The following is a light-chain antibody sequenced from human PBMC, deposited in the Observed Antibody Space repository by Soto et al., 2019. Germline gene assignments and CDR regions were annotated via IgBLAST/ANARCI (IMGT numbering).Light chain of an antibody. J-gene: IGKJ5*01. CDR3: QQSYSTPIT. CDR1: QSISSY. Sequence: DIQMTQSPSSVSASVGYRVTITCRASQSISSYLNWYQQKPGKAPKLLIYAASSLQSGVPSRFSGSGSGTDFTLTISSLQPEDFATYYCQQSYSTPITFGQGTRLEIK. V-gene: IGKV1-39*01. CDR2: AAS.